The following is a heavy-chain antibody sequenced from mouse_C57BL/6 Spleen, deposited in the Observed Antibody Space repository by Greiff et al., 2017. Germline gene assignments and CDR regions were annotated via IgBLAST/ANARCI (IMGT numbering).Heavy chain of an antibody. Sequence: QVHVKQPGAELVRPGSSVKLSCKASGYTFTSYWMDWVKQRPGQGLEWIGNIYPSDSETHYNQKFKDKATLTVDKSSSTAYMQLSSRTSEDSAVYYCARSYYSNSWFAYWGQGTLVTVSA. J-gene: IGHJ3*01. CDR2: IYPSDSET. D-gene: IGHD2-5*01. CDR3: ARSYYSNSWFAY. CDR1: GYTFTSYW. V-gene: IGHV1-61*01.